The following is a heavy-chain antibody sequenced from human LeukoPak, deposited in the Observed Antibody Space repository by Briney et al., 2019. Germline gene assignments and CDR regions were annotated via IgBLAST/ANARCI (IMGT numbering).Heavy chain of an antibody. CDR2: ISSSSSYI. V-gene: IGHV3-21*01. D-gene: IGHD6-13*01. J-gene: IGHJ4*02. Sequence: GGSLRLSCAASGFTFSSYSMNWVRQAPGKGLDWVSSISSSSSYIYYADSVKGRFTTSRDNAKNSLYLQMNSLRVEDTAVYYCAGDSSNWNIDYWGQGTPVTVSS. CDR3: AGDSSNWNIDY. CDR1: GFTFSSYS.